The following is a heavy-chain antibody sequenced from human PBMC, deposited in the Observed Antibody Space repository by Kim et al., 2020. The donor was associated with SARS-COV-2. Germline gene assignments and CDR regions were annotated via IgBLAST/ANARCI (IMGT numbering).Heavy chain of an antibody. CDR2: IKSKTDGGTT. V-gene: IGHV3-15*01. Sequence: GGSLRLSCAVSGFTFSNAWMSWVRQAPGKGLEWVGRIKSKTDGGTTDYAAPVKGRFTISRDDSKNTLYLQMNSLKTEDTAVYYCTTDLVVIITSNYFDFWGQGTLVTVSS. CDR3: TTDLVVIITSNYFDF. D-gene: IGHD3-22*01. CDR1: GFTFSNAW. J-gene: IGHJ4*02.